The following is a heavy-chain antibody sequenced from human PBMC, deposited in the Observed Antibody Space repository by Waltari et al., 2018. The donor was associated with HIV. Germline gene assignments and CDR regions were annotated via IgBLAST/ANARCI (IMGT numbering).Heavy chain of an antibody. D-gene: IGHD3-10*01. Sequence: QVQLQESGPGLVKPSETLSLTCPVSGGSISRYYWSWIRQPAGKGLEWIGRIYTSGSTNYNPTLKSRVTRAVDTSNNQFPLKLSSVTAADTALYYCARAPGSGSYYGGNFDYWGQGTLVTVSS. J-gene: IGHJ4*02. CDR2: IYTSGST. CDR1: GGSISRYY. V-gene: IGHV4-4*07. CDR3: ARAPGSGSYYGGNFDY.